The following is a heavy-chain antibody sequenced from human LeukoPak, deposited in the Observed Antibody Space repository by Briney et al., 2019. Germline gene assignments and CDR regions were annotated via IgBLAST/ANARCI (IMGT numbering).Heavy chain of an antibody. CDR3: ASGLPRYRRPNWFDP. D-gene: IGHD1-14*01. J-gene: IGHJ5*02. CDR1: GYTFTSYY. V-gene: IGHV1-46*01. CDR2: INPSGGST. Sequence: ASVKVSCKASGYTFTSYYMHWVRQAPGQGLEWMGIINPSGGSTSYAQKFQGRVTITADKSTSTAYMELSSLRSEDTAVYYCASGLPRYRRPNWFDPWGQGTLVTVSS.